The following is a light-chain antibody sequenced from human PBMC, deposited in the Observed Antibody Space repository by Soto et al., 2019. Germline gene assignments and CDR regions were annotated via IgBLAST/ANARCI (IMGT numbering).Light chain of an antibody. CDR3: QQYSNWPPFT. V-gene: IGKV3D-15*01. CDR1: RSVDTD. Sequence: EILMTQSPATLSVSPGDSATLSCRASRSVDTDLAWYQQKPGQGPRLLIYGASSRATGIPDRFSGSGSGTEFTLTISSLQSADSAVYYCQQYSNWPPFTFGQGTRLEIK. CDR2: GAS. J-gene: IGKJ5*01.